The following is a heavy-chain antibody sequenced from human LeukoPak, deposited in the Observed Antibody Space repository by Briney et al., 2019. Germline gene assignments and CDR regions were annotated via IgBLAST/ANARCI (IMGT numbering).Heavy chain of an antibody. J-gene: IGHJ3*02. D-gene: IGHD3-3*01. CDR2: INANNDGS. V-gene: IGHV1-2*02. Sequence: ASVKVSCKAYGYTITGYYMHWVRQAAGQGLEWMGWINANNDGSIYAQKFQGRVTMTRDTSINTAYMELSRLRSDDTAVYYCARKRGVGVDTNAFDMWGQGTMVTVSS. CDR3: ARKRGVGVDTNAFDM. CDR1: GYTITGYY.